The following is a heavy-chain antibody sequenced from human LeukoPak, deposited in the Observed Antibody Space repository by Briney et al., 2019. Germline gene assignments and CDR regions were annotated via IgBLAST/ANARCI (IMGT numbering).Heavy chain of an antibody. CDR3: ARQKIGVVTYYFDY. J-gene: IGHJ4*02. CDR2: IYYSGST. V-gene: IGHV4-39*01. D-gene: IGHD3-3*01. CDR1: GGSISSSSYY. Sequence: SETLSLTCTVSGGSISSSSYYWGWIRQPPGTGLEWIGSIYYSGSTYYNPSLKSRVTISVDTSKNQFSLKLSSVTAADTAVYYCARQKIGVVTYYFDYWGQGTLVTVSS.